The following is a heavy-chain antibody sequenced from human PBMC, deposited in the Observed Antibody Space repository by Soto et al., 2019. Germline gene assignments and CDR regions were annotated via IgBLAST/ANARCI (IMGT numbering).Heavy chain of an antibody. CDR1: GGSISSGGYY. Sequence: QVQLQESGPGLVKPSQTLSLTCTVSGGSISSGGYYWSWIRQHPGKGLEWIGYIYYSGSTYYNPSLNSRVTISVDTSKNQFSLKLSSVTAADTAVYYCARTPYDGVERGAFDIWGQGTMVTVSS. D-gene: IGHD4-17*01. CDR3: ARTPYDGVERGAFDI. V-gene: IGHV4-31*03. CDR2: IYYSGST. J-gene: IGHJ3*02.